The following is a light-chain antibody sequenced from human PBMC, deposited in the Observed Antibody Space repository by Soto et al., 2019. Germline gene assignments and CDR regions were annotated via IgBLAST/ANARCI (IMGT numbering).Light chain of an antibody. CDR2: AAS. V-gene: IGKV1-39*01. CDR1: QSISTY. J-gene: IGKJ2*02. CDR3: QQSYSTPRT. Sequence: DIQMTQSPSSLAASVGDRVTITCRASQSISTYLNWYQQKVGKAPKLLIYAASSLQRGVPSRFSGSGSGTDFTLTSSSLQPEYFATYYCQQSYSTPRTFGQGTKLEI.